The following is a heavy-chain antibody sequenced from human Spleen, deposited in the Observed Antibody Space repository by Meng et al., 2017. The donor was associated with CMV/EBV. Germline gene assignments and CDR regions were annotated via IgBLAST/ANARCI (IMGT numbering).Heavy chain of an antibody. CDR1: GTFGIDT. D-gene: IGHD2-2*01. CDR3: ARGAFLPASPGEGWFDP. J-gene: IGHJ5*02. CDR2: IIPLFGTT. Sequence: GTFGIDTINWERQAHGHGLEWMGGIIPLFGTTNYAKRFQGRVTISTDESTTTVYMELSSLRYDDTAVYYCARGAFLPASPGEGWFDPWGQGTLVTVSS. V-gene: IGHV1-69*05.